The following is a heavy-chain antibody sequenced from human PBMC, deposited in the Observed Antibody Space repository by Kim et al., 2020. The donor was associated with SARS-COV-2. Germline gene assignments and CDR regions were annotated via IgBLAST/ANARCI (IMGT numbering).Heavy chain of an antibody. D-gene: IGHD1-7*01. V-gene: IGHV3-74*01. CDR1: GFTFSNNW. J-gene: IGHJ5*02. CDR3: ARGTIIGTSSATSDP. CDR2: INDDGSST. Sequence: GGSLRLSCAASGFTFSNNWMHWVRQAPGKGLVWVARINDDGSSTSYADSVKGRFTISRDNAKNTLYLQMNSLRAEDAAVYYCARGTIIGTSSATSDPWGQGTLVTVSS.